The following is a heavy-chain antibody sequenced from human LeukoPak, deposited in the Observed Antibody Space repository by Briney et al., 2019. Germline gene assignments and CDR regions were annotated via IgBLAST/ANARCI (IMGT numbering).Heavy chain of an antibody. CDR2: IYYSGST. Sequence: PSETLSLTCAVYGGSFSPYYWSWIRQPPGKGLEWIGYIYYSGSTNYNPSLKSRVTISVDTSKNQFSLKLSSVTAADTAVYYCARDGTDYWGQGTLVTVSS. V-gene: IGHV4-59*01. J-gene: IGHJ4*02. CDR3: ARDGTDY. CDR1: GGSFSPYY.